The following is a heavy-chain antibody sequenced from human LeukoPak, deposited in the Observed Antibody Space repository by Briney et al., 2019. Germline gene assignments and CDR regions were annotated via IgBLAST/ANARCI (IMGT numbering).Heavy chain of an antibody. CDR2: ISGYKGDT. CDR1: GYNYDRFD. J-gene: IGHJ5*02. V-gene: IGHV1-18*01. CDR3: ARTPTISTRLWVGYNWLDP. Sequence: VASVKVSCKASGYNYDRFDINWVRQAPGQGLEWVGWISGYKGDTNYAQKFQGRVTMTTDTSTTTVSMELRSLTPDDTAVYFCARTPTISTRLWVGYNWLDPWGQGTLVTVSS. D-gene: IGHD2/OR15-2a*01.